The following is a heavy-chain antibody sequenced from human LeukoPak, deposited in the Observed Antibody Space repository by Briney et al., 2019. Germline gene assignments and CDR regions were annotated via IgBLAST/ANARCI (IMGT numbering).Heavy chain of an antibody. D-gene: IGHD6-6*01. Sequence: PGGSLRLSCAASGFTFDDYAMHWVRQAPGKGLEWVSGISWNSGSIGYADSVKGRFTISRDNAKNSLYLQMNSLSAEDMALYYCAKESSIAALGYWGQGTLVTVSS. V-gene: IGHV3-9*03. CDR2: ISWNSGSI. CDR3: AKESSIAALGY. J-gene: IGHJ4*02. CDR1: GFTFDDYA.